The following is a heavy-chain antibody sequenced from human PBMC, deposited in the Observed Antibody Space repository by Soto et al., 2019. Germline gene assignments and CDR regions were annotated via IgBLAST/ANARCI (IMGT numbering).Heavy chain of an antibody. CDR2: IIPMFGTP. Sequence: VASVKVSCKASGGTFSNYAISWVRQAPGQGLEWMGGIIPMFGTPNYAQRFQGRVTITADKSTSTASMEVRNLKSDDTAVYYCARGWETVGATTPFAYWGQGTLVTVSS. J-gene: IGHJ4*02. V-gene: IGHV1-69*06. D-gene: IGHD1-26*01. CDR3: ARGWETVGATTPFAY. CDR1: GGTFSNYA.